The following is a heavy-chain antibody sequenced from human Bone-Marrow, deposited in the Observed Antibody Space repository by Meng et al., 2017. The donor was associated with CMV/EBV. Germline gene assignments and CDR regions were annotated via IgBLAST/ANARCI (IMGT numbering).Heavy chain of an antibody. V-gene: IGHV3-30*02. CDR3: VKVNPHHDD. J-gene: IGHJ4*02. Sequence: GESLKISCAASGFTFSSYGMHWVRQAPGKGLEWVAFIRYDGSNKYYADSVKGRFTISRDNSKNTLYLQMNSLRAEDTAVYYCVKVNPHHDDWGQGTLVTVSS. D-gene: IGHD1-14*01. CDR1: GFTFSSYG. CDR2: IRYDGSNK.